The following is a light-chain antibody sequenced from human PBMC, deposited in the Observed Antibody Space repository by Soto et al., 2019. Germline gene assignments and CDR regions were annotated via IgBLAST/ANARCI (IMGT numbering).Light chain of an antibody. CDR3: QSYDSSLSGYG. Sequence: QSLLTQPPSVSGAPGQRVTISCTGSSSNIGAGYDVHWYQQLPGTAPKLLIYGNSNRPSGVPDRFSGSKSGTSASLAITGLQAEDEADYYCQSYDSSLSGYGFGTGTKDTVL. V-gene: IGLV1-40*01. J-gene: IGLJ1*01. CDR1: SSNIGAGYD. CDR2: GNS.